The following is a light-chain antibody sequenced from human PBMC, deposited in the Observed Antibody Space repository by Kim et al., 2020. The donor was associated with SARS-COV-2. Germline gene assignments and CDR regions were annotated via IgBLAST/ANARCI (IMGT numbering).Light chain of an antibody. V-gene: IGKV1-33*01. CDR3: QQYDNSPFT. Sequence: DIQMTQSPSSLSTSVGDRVTITCQASLDIRNYLNWYQQKPGKAPKLLIYDASNLEAGVPSRFSGSGAGSHFTFTISSLQPEDIATYYCQQYDNSPFTFGQGTKLEI. J-gene: IGKJ2*01. CDR2: DAS. CDR1: LDIRNY.